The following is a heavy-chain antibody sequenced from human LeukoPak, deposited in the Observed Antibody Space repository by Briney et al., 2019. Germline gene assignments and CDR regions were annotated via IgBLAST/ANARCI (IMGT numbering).Heavy chain of an antibody. D-gene: IGHD3-16*01. Sequence: GGSPRLSCAASGFTFDDSGMHWVRQAPGKGLEWVAFIRYDGINKFYGDSVQGRFTISRDNSKNTLYLQMNSLRGEDTAVYYCAKDYDNVWGTFENWGQGILVTVSS. CDR3: AKDYDNVWGTFEN. J-gene: IGHJ4*02. CDR2: IRYDGINK. V-gene: IGHV3-30*02. CDR1: GFTFDDSG.